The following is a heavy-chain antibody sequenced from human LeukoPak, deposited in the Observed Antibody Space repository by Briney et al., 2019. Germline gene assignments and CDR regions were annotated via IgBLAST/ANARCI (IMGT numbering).Heavy chain of an antibody. V-gene: IGHV3-23*01. D-gene: IGHD2-2*01. CDR2: ISGSGGST. J-gene: IGHJ4*02. CDR1: GFTFSSYG. Sequence: GGSLRLSCAASGFTFSSYGMSWVRQAPGKGLEWVSAISGSGGSTYYADSVKGRFTISRDNSKNTLYLQMNSLKTEDTAVYYCTTDRVDCSSTSCPTLVVGYWGQGTLVTVSS. CDR3: TTDRVDCSSTSCPTLVVGY.